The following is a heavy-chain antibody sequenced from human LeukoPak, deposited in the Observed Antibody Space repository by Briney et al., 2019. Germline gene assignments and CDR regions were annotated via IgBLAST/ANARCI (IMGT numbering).Heavy chain of an antibody. V-gene: IGHV3-21*01. CDR3: ARAREGVVTLYYFDY. CDR1: GFTFSIYS. Sequence: PGGSLRLFCAASGFTFSIYSVHWVRQSPGGGGEWVSSISSSGSYIYYADPVKGRFTKSRDNAKNSLYLQMNSLRAEDTAVYYCARAREGVVTLYYFDYWGEGTVVTVSS. CDR2: ISSSGSYI. D-gene: IGHD4-23*01. J-gene: IGHJ4*02.